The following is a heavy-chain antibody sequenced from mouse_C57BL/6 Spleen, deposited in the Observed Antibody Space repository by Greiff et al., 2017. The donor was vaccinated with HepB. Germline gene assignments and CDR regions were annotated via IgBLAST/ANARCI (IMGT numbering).Heavy chain of an antibody. V-gene: IGHV2-5*01. Sequence: QVQLQQSGPGLVQPSQSLSITCTVSGFSLTSYGVHWVRQSPGKGLEWLGVIWRGGSTDYNAAFMSRLSITKDNSKSQVFFKMNSLQADDTAIYYCAKSHDGYYPYAMDYWGQGTSVTVSS. CDR3: AKSHDGYYPYAMDY. D-gene: IGHD2-3*01. J-gene: IGHJ4*01. CDR2: IWRGGST. CDR1: GFSLTSYG.